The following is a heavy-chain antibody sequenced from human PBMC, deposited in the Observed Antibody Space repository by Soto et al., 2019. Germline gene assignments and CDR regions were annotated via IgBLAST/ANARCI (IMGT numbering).Heavy chain of an antibody. Sequence: SETLSLTCTVSGGSMNNYYRHWIRQPPGKGLEWIRYIFYSGSNNYTPSLKSRVTISVDTSKKPFSLKLSSVTAADTAVYYCARAVGVGDFDYCGQGTLVTVTS. J-gene: IGHJ4*02. D-gene: IGHD1-26*01. CDR1: GGSMNNYY. CDR2: IFYSGSN. CDR3: ARAVGVGDFDY. V-gene: IGHV4-59*01.